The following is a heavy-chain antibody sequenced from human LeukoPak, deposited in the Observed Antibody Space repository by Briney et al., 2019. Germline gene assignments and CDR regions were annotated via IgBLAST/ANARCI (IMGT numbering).Heavy chain of an antibody. J-gene: IGHJ4*02. CDR3: ARVMFAYDYVWGSYRANPTPGLFDY. V-gene: IGHV4-34*01. CDR1: GGSFSGYY. Sequence: SETLSLTCAVYGGSFSGYYWSWIRQPPGKGLEWIGEINHSGSTNYNPSLKSRVTISVDTSKNQFSLKLSSVTAADTAVYYCARVMFAYDYVWGSYRANPTPGLFDYWGQGTLVTVSS. CDR2: INHSGST. D-gene: IGHD3-16*02.